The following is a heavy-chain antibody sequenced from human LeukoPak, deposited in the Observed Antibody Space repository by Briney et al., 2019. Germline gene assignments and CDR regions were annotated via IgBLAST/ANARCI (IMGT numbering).Heavy chain of an antibody. J-gene: IGHJ4*02. CDR1: GFTFSSYA. D-gene: IGHD3-10*01. CDR3: AKLEGRMVRVLTQLGY. V-gene: IGHV3-23*01. CDR2: ISGSGGST. Sequence: GGSLRLSCAASGFTFSSYAMSWVRQAPGKGLEWVSAISGSGGSTYYADSVKGRFTISRDNSKNTLYLQMNSLRAEDTAVCYCAKLEGRMVRVLTQLGYWGQGTLVTVSS.